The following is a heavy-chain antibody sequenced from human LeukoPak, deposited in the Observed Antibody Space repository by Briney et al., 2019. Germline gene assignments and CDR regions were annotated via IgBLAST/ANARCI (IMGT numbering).Heavy chain of an antibody. J-gene: IGHJ4*02. V-gene: IGHV3-21*01. Sequence: GGSLRLSCAASGFTFSSYSMNWVRQAPGRGLEWVSSISSSSSYIYYADSVKGRFTISRDNAKNSLYLQMNSLRAEDTAVYYCARDRLLAAREPFDYWGQGTLVPVSS. D-gene: IGHD6-6*01. CDR2: ISSSSSYI. CDR1: GFTFSSYS. CDR3: ARDRLLAAREPFDY.